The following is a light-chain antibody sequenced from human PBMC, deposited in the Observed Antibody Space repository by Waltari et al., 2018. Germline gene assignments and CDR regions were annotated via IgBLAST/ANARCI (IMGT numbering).Light chain of an antibody. Sequence: SYVLTQPPSVSVAPGETASITCGGDNIGSYSVHWYQQKPGQAPVLVIFYDSDRPSGIPARVSGSNSGDTAALTITSVEAEDEARYYGQVWHADIDPGVFGTGTEVTVL. CDR3: QVWHADIDPGV. CDR2: YDS. V-gene: IGLV3-21*04. J-gene: IGLJ1*01. CDR1: NIGSYS.